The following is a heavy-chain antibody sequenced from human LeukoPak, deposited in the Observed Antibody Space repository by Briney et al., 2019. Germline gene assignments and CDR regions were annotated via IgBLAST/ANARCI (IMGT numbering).Heavy chain of an antibody. D-gene: IGHD3-22*01. CDR3: ARGPRYYYESSGYYYNY. CDR1: GGSFSGYY. CDR2: INHSGST. V-gene: IGHV4-34*01. J-gene: IGHJ4*02. Sequence: SETLSLTCAVYGGSFSGYYWSWIRQPPGKGLEWIGEINHSGSTNYNPSLKSRVTISVDASKNQFSLKVRSVTAADTAVYYCARGPRYYYESSGYYYNYWGQGTLVTVSS.